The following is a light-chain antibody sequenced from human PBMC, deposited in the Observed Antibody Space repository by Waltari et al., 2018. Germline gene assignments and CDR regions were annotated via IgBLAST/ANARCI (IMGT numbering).Light chain of an antibody. CDR2: DAS. J-gene: IGKJ1*01. CDR1: QSVSSY. CDR3: QQYTSSPCT. V-gene: IGKV3-11*01. Sequence: EIVLTQSPATLSLSPGERATLSCRASQSVSSYLAWYQQKPGQAPRLLIYDASNRATGIPARFSGSGSGTDFTLTISRLEPEDFAVYYCQQYTSSPCTFGQGTKVEIK.